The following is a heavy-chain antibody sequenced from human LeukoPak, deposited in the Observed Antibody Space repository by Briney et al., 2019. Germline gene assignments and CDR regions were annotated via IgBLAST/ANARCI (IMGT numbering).Heavy chain of an antibody. J-gene: IGHJ3*02. CDR1: GGSISSGGYY. V-gene: IGHV4-30-2*01. Sequence: NPSETLSLTCTVSGGSISSGGYYWSWIRQPPGKGLEWIGYIYHSGSTYYNPSLKSRVTISVDTSKNQFSLKLSSVTAADTAVYYCARDRGLERHSAAFDIWGQGTMVTVSS. D-gene: IGHD1-1*01. CDR2: IYHSGST. CDR3: ARDRGLERHSAAFDI.